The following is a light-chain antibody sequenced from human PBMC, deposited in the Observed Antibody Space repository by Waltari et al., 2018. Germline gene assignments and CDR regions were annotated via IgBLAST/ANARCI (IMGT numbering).Light chain of an antibody. J-gene: IGKJ2*01. V-gene: IGKV1-5*03. CDR3: QQYATYHT. CDR2: KSS. CDR1: QDIGPY. Sequence: DIQMTQSPSTLSASVGDRVTITCRASQDIGPYLAWYQQKPGKAPNLLIYKSSILESGVPSRFSGSGSGTEFTLTITSLQPDEFATYYCQQYATYHTFGQGTKLEI.